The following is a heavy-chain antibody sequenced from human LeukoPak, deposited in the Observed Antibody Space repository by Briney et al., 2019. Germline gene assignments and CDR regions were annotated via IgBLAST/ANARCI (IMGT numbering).Heavy chain of an antibody. D-gene: IGHD6-19*01. CDR3: ARAGSGWYWFDY. Sequence: ASVKVSCKSSGYTFTGYYMHWVRQAPAQGLEWMGWINPNSGGTNYAQKFQGRVTMTRDTSISTAYMELSRLRSDDTAVYYCARAGSGWYWFDYWGQGTLVTVSS. CDR2: INPNSGGT. V-gene: IGHV1-2*02. J-gene: IGHJ4*02. CDR1: GYTFTGYY.